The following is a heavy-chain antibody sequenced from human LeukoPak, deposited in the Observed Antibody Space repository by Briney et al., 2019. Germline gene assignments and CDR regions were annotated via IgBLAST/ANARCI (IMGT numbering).Heavy chain of an antibody. CDR2: ISSSDTTI. J-gene: IGHJ4*02. CDR3: AREEDY. Sequence: GGSLRLFCAASGFTVSDYYMNWFPQAPGKGLEWISYISSSDTTIYYADSIKGRFTVSRDNAKNSLYLQMNSLRAEDTAVYYCAREEDYWGQGTLVTVSS. V-gene: IGHV3-11*01. CDR1: GFTVSDYY.